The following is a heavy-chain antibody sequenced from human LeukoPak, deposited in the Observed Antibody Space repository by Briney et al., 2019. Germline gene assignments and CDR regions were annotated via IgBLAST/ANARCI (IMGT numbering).Heavy chain of an antibody. J-gene: IGHJ4*02. CDR1: GYDFSAYY. Sequence: ASVKVSCKASGYDFSAYYRHWVRQAPGQGLEWIGWINPYSGGTNYAQKFQGTVTMTRDTSISTAYMELTSLRSDDTAVYYCARELPVSGHRAVDYWGQGTLVTVSS. D-gene: IGHD6-19*01. CDR3: ARELPVSGHRAVDY. CDR2: INPYSGGT. V-gene: IGHV1-2*02.